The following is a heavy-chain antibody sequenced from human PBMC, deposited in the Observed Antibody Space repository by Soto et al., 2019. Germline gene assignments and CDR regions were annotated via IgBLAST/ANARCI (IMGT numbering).Heavy chain of an antibody. Sequence: GRALRLSFASSGFTFISHWMSWVRQAPGKGLEWVANIKQDGSEKYYVDSVKGRFTISRDNAKNSLYLQMNSLRAEDTAVYYCAREIYYFDYWGQGTLVTVSS. V-gene: IGHV3-7*01. CDR2: IKQDGSEK. CDR3: AREIYYFDY. CDR1: GFTFISHW. J-gene: IGHJ4*02.